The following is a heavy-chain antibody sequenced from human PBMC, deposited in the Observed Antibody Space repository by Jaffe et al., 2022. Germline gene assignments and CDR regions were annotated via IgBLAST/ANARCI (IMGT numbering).Heavy chain of an antibody. V-gene: IGHV3-48*03. D-gene: IGHD2-8*02. CDR1: GFTFNSYE. CDR3: ARENDRYWYIDY. J-gene: IGHJ4*02. CDR2: ISRGGSTI. Sequence: EVQLVESGGGLVQPGGSLRLSCAASGFTFNSYEMNWVRQAPGKGLEWLSYISRGGSTIYYADSVEGRFTISRDNAENSLYLQMNSLRVEDTAVYFCARENDRYWYIDYWGQGTLVTVSS.